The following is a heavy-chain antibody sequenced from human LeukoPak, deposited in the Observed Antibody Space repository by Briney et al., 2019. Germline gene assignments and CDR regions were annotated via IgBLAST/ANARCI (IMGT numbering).Heavy chain of an antibody. CDR3: ARGFVAYGDYGGD. V-gene: IGHV4-34*01. CDR2: INHSGST. J-gene: IGHJ4*02. D-gene: IGHD4-17*01. Sequence: SETLSLTCAVYGGSFSGYYWSWIRRPPGKGLEWIGEINHSGSTNYNPSLKSRVTISVDTSKNQFSLKLSSVTAADTAVYYCARGFVAYGDYGGDWGQGTLVTVSS. CDR1: GGSFSGYY.